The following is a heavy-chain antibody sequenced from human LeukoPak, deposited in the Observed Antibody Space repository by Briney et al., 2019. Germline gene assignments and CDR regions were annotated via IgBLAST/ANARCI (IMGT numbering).Heavy chain of an antibody. J-gene: IGHJ4*02. CDR2: ITWDGGST. CDR3: TRVTYSSSSEDGTD. CDR1: GFTFGDYA. D-gene: IGHD6-6*01. Sequence: GGSLRLSCAASGFTFGDYAMLWVRQAPGKGLEWVSLITWDGGSTDYADSVKGRFTISRDNSKNSLYLQMNSLRAEDTALYYCTRVTYSSSSEDGTDWGQGTLVTVSS. V-gene: IGHV3-43D*03.